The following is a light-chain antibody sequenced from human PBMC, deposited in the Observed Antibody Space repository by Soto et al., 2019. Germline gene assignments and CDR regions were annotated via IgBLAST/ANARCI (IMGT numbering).Light chain of an antibody. V-gene: IGLV2-14*01. J-gene: IGLJ3*02. CDR1: SSDVGAYNY. CDR3: SSYTTSTTGV. CDR2: DVS. Sequence: QSVLTQPASVSGSPGQSITISCTGTSSDVGAYNYVSLFQQHPGKAPRLIIYDVSNRPSGVSNRFSGSKSGNTASLTISGLQAEDEADYYCSSYTTSTTGVFGGGTKLTVL.